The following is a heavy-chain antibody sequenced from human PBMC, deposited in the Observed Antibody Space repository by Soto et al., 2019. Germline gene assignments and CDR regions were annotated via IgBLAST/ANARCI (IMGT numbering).Heavy chain of an antibody. D-gene: IGHD6-6*01. Sequence: SETLSLTCTVSGGSISSSSYYWGWIRQPPGKGLEWIGSIYYSGSTYYNPSLKSRVTISVDTSKNQFSLKLSSVTAADTAVYYCARPSPRNSRSSRLDYYYGMDVWGKGTKVT. CDR1: GGSISSSSYY. CDR2: IYYSGST. CDR3: ARPSPRNSRSSRLDYYYGMDV. V-gene: IGHV4-39*01. J-gene: IGHJ6*04.